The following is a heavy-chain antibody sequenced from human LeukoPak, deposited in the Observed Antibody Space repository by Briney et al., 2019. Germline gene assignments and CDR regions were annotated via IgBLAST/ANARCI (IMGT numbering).Heavy chain of an antibody. V-gene: IGHV4-59*08. CDR1: GDSIDSYY. J-gene: IGHJ4*02. Sequence: KTSETLSLTCTVSGDSIDSYYWSWIRQPPGKGLEWIGYIYYRGTTSYNPFLKSRVTISVDTSKNQFSLKLSSVTAADTAVYYCARHSYFDYWGQGTLVTVSS. CDR2: IYYRGTT. CDR3: ARHSYFDY.